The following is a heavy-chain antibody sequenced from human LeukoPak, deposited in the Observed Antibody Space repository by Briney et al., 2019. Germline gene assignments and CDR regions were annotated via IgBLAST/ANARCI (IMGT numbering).Heavy chain of an antibody. Sequence: GGSLRLSCAASGFTFDDYAMHWVRQAPGKGLEWVSGISWNSGSIGYADSVKGRFTISRDNAKNSLYLQMNSLRAEDTALYYCAKESSRGYFDYWGQGTLVTVSS. V-gene: IGHV3-9*01. CDR1: GFTFDDYA. D-gene: IGHD3-10*01. J-gene: IGHJ4*02. CDR3: AKESSRGYFDY. CDR2: ISWNSGSI.